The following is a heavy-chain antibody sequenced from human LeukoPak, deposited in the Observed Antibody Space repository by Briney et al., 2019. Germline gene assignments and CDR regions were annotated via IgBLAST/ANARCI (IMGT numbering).Heavy chain of an antibody. CDR1: GFTFDDYG. CDR3: AKDYGYSSSWYDY. J-gene: IGHJ4*02. Sequence: GRSPRLSCAASGFTFDDYGMHWVRQAPGKGLEWVSTISWNSASVGYVDSVKGRFTISRDNAKKTLYLQMNSLRPEDTALYYCAKDYGYSSSWYDYWGQGTLVTVSS. V-gene: IGHV3-9*01. D-gene: IGHD6-13*01. CDR2: ISWNSASV.